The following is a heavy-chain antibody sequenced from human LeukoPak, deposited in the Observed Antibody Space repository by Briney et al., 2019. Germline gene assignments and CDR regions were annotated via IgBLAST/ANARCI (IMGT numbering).Heavy chain of an antibody. J-gene: IGHJ4*02. CDR1: GFTFTSYS. Sequence: GGSLRLSCAASGFTFTSYSMNWVRQAPGKGLEWVSTISGGGGSTYYADSVEGRFTISRDNSKNTLYLQVNSLRAEDTAVYYCAKGGKWDVTPFDYWGQGTLVTVSP. CDR3: AKGGKWDVTPFDY. CDR2: ISGGGGST. D-gene: IGHD1-26*01. V-gene: IGHV3-23*01.